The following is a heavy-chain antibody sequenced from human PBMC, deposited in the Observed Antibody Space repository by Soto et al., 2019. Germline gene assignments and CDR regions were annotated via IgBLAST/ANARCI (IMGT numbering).Heavy chain of an antibody. CDR3: AKSVYNWNDGFFDY. D-gene: IGHD1-1*01. Sequence: QVQLVESGGGVVQPGRSLRLSCAASGFTFSSYGMHWVRQAPGKGLEWVAVISYDGNNKYYADSVKGRFTISRDNSKNTLYLQMNRLRAEDTAVYYCAKSVYNWNDGFFDYWGQGTLVNVSS. CDR2: ISYDGNNK. CDR1: GFTFSSYG. V-gene: IGHV3-30*18. J-gene: IGHJ4*02.